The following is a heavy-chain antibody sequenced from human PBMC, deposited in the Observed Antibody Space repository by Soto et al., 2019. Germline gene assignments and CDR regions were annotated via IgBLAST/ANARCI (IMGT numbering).Heavy chain of an antibody. V-gene: IGHV4-59*07. CDR2: IYYSGST. CDR3: ARALILTGYYIHDAFDI. CDR1: GGSISSYY. J-gene: IGHJ3*02. Sequence: PSDTLSLTCTVSGGSISSYYWSWIRQPPGKGLEWIGYIYYSGSTNYNPSLKSRVTISVDTSKNQFSLKLSSVTAADTAVYYCARALILTGYYIHDAFDIWGQGTMVTVS. D-gene: IGHD3-9*01.